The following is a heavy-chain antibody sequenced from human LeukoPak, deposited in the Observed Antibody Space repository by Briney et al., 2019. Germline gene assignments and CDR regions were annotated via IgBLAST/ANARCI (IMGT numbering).Heavy chain of an antibody. D-gene: IGHD3-22*01. Sequence: GGSLRLSCAASGFTFSSYAMSWVRQAPGKGLEWVSAISGSGGSTYYADSVKGRFTISRDNSKNTLYLQMNSLRAEDTAVYYCAKITYYYDIGGLGAFEIWGQGTMVTVSS. CDR3: AKITYYYDIGGLGAFEI. CDR2: ISGSGGST. J-gene: IGHJ3*02. CDR1: GFTFSSYA. V-gene: IGHV3-23*01.